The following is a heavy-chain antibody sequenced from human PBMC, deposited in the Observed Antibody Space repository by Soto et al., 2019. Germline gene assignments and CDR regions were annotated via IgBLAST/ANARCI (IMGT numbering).Heavy chain of an antibody. D-gene: IGHD6-13*01. CDR3: ARGAYSSIDYYGMDV. V-gene: IGHV4-61*01. J-gene: IGHJ6*02. CDR2: IYYSGST. Sequence: SETLSLTCTVSGGSVSSGSYYWSWIRQPPGKGLEWIGYIYYSGSTNYNPSLKSRVTISVDTSKNQFSLKLSSVTAADTAVYYCARGAYSSIDYYGMDVWGQGTTVTVSS. CDR1: GGSVSSGSYY.